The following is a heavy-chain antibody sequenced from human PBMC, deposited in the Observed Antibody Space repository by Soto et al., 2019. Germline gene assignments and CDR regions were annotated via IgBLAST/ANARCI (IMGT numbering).Heavy chain of an antibody. D-gene: IGHD6-13*01. CDR1: GDSISNYY. CDR3: ARHLWVGSSWYLGAFDI. CDR2: IYYSGST. V-gene: IGHV4-59*08. Sequence: QEQLQESGPGLVKPSETLSLTCTVSGDSISNYYWSWIRQPPGKGLEWIGYIYYSGSTNYNPSLKCPVTISVGTSKNQFSLKLSSVTAADTAVYYCARHLWVGSSWYLGAFDIWGQGTMVTVSS. J-gene: IGHJ3*02.